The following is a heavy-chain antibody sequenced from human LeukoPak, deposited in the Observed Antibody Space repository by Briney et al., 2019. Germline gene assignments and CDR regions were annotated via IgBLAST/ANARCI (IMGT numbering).Heavy chain of an antibody. J-gene: IGHJ4*02. D-gene: IGHD3-22*01. V-gene: IGHV3-33*01. CDR3: ARDLDVGAVSGYLDY. CDR2: IWYDGSNK. Sequence: GRSLRLSCAASGFTFSSYGMHWVRQAPGKGLEWVAVIWYDGSNKYYADSVKGRFTISRDNSKNTLYLQMNSLRAEDTAVYYCARDLDVGAVSGYLDYWGQGTLVTVSS. CDR1: GFTFSSYG.